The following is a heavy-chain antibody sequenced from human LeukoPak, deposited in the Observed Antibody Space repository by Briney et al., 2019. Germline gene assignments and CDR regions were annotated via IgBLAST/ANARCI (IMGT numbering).Heavy chain of an antibody. J-gene: IGHJ4*02. V-gene: IGHV3-30*02. Sequence: TGGSLRLSCAASGFTFSSHGMHWVRQAPGKGLEWVTFIRSDGRSDYYGDSVRGRFTLSRDNFKNTLYLQMNSLRVEDTAVYYCVRDRDWGFDYWGQGTLVTVSS. CDR2: IRSDGRSD. CDR1: GFTFSSHG. CDR3: VRDRDWGFDY. D-gene: IGHD3/OR15-3a*01.